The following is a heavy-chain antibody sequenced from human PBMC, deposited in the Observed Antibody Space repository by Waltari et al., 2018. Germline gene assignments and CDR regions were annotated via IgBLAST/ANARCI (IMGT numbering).Heavy chain of an antibody. V-gene: IGHV4-34*01. D-gene: IGHD1-26*01. Sequence: QVQLQQWGAGLLKPSETLSLTCAVYGGSFSGYYWSWIRQPPGKGLEWIGEINHSGSTNYTPSLKSRVTISVDTSKNQFSLKLSSVTAADTAVYYCARDKMGNPYDYWGQGTLVTVSS. CDR1: GGSFSGYY. J-gene: IGHJ4*02. CDR3: ARDKMGNPYDY. CDR2: INHSGST.